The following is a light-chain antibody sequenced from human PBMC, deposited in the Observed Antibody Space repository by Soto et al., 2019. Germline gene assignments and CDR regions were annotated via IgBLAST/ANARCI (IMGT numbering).Light chain of an antibody. Sequence: QSALTQPASVSGSPGQSITISCTGTSSDVGGYNYVSWYQQHPGKAPKLMIYEVSNRPSGVSNRFSGSKSGNTASLTISGLQAEDAAYYYRSSYTSSSTRVFGTGTKVTVL. CDR3: SSYTSSSTRV. V-gene: IGLV2-14*01. J-gene: IGLJ1*01. CDR2: EVS. CDR1: SSDVGGYNY.